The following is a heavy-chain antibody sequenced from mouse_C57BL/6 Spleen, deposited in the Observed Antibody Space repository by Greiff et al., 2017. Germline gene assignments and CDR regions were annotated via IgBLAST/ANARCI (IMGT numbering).Heavy chain of an antibody. V-gene: IGHV8-8*01. Sequence: QVTLKESGPGILQPSQTLSLTCSFSGFSLSTFGMGVGWIRQPSGKGLEWLAHIWWDDDKYYNPALKSRLTISKDTSKNQVFLKIANVDTADTATYYCARMKRDGYLYYAMDYWGQGTSVTVSS. D-gene: IGHD2-3*01. CDR3: ARMKRDGYLYYAMDY. J-gene: IGHJ4*01. CDR2: IWWDDDK. CDR1: GFSLSTFGMG.